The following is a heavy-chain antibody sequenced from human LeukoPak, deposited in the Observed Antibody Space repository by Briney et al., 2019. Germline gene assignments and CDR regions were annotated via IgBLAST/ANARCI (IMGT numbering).Heavy chain of an antibody. CDR1: GGSISTYY. V-gene: IGHV4-59*01. CDR3: VRDGYSGHDAL. CDR2: IYHSGST. D-gene: IGHD5-12*01. J-gene: IGHJ4*02. Sequence: PSETLSLTCTVSGGSISTYYWTWIRQPPGRGLEWIGYIYHSGSTKYNSSLKSRVTMSVDTSKNQFSLKLSSVAAADTAVYYCVRDGYSGHDALWGQGTLVTVSS.